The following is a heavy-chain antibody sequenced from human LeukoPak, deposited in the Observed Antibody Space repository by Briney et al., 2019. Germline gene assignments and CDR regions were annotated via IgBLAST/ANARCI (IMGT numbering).Heavy chain of an antibody. CDR3: ARDSSSSGWFDP. CDR1: GYTFTGYY. D-gene: IGHD6-6*01. J-gene: IGHJ5*02. V-gene: IGHV1-2*02. Sequence: ASVKVSCKASGYTFTGYYMHWVRQAPGQGLKWMGWINPNSGGTNYAQKFQGRVTMTRDTSISTAYMELSRLRSDDTAVYYCARDSSSSGWFDPWGQGTLVTVSS. CDR2: INPNSGGT.